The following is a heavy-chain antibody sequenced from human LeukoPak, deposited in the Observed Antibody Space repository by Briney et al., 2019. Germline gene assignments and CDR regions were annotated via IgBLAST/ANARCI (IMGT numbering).Heavy chain of an antibody. Sequence: PGGSLRLSCAASGFTFSTYSMNWVRQAPGKGLEWVSYISSSSTTMYYADSVKGRFTISRDNSKNTLYLQMNSLRAEDTAVYYCASPRVPAAPFDYWGQGALVTVSS. D-gene: IGHD2-2*01. CDR3: ASPRVPAAPFDY. J-gene: IGHJ4*02. V-gene: IGHV3-48*01. CDR2: ISSSSTTM. CDR1: GFTFSTYS.